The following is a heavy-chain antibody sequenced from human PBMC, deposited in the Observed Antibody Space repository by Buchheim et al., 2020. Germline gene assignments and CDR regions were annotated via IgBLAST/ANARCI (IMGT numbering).Heavy chain of an antibody. CDR1: GFSFNDYG. Sequence: VQLLESGGGLVQPEGSLRLSCAASGFSFNDYGMHWVRQAPGKGLELVSAISASGDVPFDADSVMGRFTVSRDNSRSVLYLQMNRLQAEDTAVYYCAKSPVGGWYVDHWGQGT. J-gene: IGHJ4*02. CDR3: AKSPVGGWYVDH. D-gene: IGHD6-19*01. CDR2: ISASGDVP. V-gene: IGHV3-23*01.